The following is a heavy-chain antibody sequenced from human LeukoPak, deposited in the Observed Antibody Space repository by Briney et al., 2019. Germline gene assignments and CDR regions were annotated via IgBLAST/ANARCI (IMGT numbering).Heavy chain of an antibody. CDR2: IRSKAHSYAA. Sequence: GGSLRLSCAASGFDFSNSSIHWVRQPAGKGLEWVGRIRSKAHSYAAAYAASVKGRFTISRDDSENTAFLQMNSLKTEDTAVYYCTPLPVEMTSGNWFDPWGQGTLVTVSS. CDR3: TPLPVEMTSGNWFDP. CDR1: GFDFSNSS. J-gene: IGHJ5*02. D-gene: IGHD5-24*01. V-gene: IGHV3-73*01.